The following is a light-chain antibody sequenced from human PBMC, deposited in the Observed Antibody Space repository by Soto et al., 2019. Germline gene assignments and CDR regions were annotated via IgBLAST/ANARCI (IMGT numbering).Light chain of an antibody. V-gene: IGKV1-5*03. CDR3: QQYNTYPRT. J-gene: IGKJ1*01. CDR1: QSISSW. CDR2: KAS. Sequence: DIQVTQSPSTLSASVGDRVTITCRASQSISSWLAWYQQKPGKAPKLLIYKASNLENGVPSGFSGSGSGTEFTLTISSLQPDDLATYYCQQYNTYPRTFGQGTKVEIK.